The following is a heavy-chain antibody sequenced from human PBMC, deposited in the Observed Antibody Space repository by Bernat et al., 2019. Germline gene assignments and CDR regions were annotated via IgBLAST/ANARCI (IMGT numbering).Heavy chain of an antibody. CDR3: ARDSDGITMIVGF. Sequence: QVQLVQSGAEVKKPGASVKVSCKASGYTFTGYYMHWVRQAPGQGLEWMGWINPNSGGTNYAQKFKGRVTMARDTPISTAYMELSRLRSDDTAVYYCARDSDGITMIVGFWGQGTLVTVSS. J-gene: IGHJ4*02. CDR2: INPNSGGT. V-gene: IGHV1-2*02. D-gene: IGHD3-22*01. CDR1: GYTFTGYY.